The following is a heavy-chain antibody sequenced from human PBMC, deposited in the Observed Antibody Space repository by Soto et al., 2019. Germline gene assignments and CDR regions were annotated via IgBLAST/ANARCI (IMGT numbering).Heavy chain of an antibody. CDR3: ARDYLSSKLSLSYFDF. Sequence: QVQLVQSGAEVTRPGASVKVSCKASGYSFISHYIHWVRQAPGQGLEWMGFINPSGGSTNLAQKFQGRVTMTRDTSTSTVYMELTILRSEDAAVYYCARDYLSSKLSLSYFDFWGQGTLVTVSS. J-gene: IGHJ4*02. CDR2: INPSGGST. CDR1: GYSFISHY. D-gene: IGHD2-2*01. V-gene: IGHV1-46*01.